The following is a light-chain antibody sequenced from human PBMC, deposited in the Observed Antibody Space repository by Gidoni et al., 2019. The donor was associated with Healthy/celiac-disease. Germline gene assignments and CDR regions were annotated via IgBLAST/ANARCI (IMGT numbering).Light chain of an antibody. V-gene: IGKV1-39*01. J-gene: IGKJ1*01. CDR2: AAS. CDR3: QQSYSTPRT. Sequence: DSQMTQFPSSLSASVGYRVTITSRASQSISGYLNWYQQKPGKAPKLLIYAASSFQNGVPSRFSGSGSGTDFTLTISSLQPEDFATYYCQQSYSTPRTFGQGTKVEIK. CDR1: QSISGY.